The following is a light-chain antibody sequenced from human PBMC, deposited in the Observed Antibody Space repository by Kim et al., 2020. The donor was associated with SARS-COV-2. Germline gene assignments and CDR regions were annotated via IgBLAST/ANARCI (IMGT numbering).Light chain of an antibody. CDR1: SLRSYY. CDR2: GKN. V-gene: IGLV3-19*01. Sequence: LGQTVRSTCQGDSLRSYYGSGYQQKQGQAPVLVIYGKNNRPSGIPDRFSGSSSGNTASLTITGAQAEDEADYYCNSRDSSGKHVVFGGGTQLTVL. J-gene: IGLJ2*01. CDR3: NSRDSSGKHVV.